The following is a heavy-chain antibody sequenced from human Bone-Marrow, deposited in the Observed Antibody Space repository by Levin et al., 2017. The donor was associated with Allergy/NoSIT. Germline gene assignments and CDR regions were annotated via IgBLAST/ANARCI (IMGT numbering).Heavy chain of an antibody. V-gene: IGHV3-7*01. CDR1: GFNFNSYW. D-gene: IGHD6-19*01. CDR2: IKQDGHEK. J-gene: IGHJ6*02. Sequence: GGSLRLSCAASGFNFNSYWMTWVRQAPGEGLEWVANIKQDGHEKYYVDSVKGRFTISRDNAKNSLDLQMNSLRAEDSAVYYCVRYLTPINSSAWYVRNNYYYGMDVWGQGTTVTVSS. CDR3: VRYLTPINSSAWYVRNNYYYGMDV.